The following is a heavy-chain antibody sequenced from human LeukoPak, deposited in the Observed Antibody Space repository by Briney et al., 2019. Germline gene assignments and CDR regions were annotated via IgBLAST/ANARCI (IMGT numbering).Heavy chain of an antibody. CDR3: ARRYCSSTSCYLPL. J-gene: IGHJ4*02. V-gene: IGHV1-69*13. Sequence: SVKVSCKASGGTFSSYAISWVRQAPGQGLEWMGGIIPIFGTANYAQKFQGRVAITADESTSTAYMELSSLRSEDTAVYYCARRYCSSTSCYLPLWGQGTLVTVSS. CDR1: GGTFSSYA. CDR2: IIPIFGTA. D-gene: IGHD2-2*01.